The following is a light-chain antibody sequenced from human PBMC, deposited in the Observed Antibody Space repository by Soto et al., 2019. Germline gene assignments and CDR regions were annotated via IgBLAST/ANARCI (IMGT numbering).Light chain of an antibody. CDR3: QQYGSSPRT. V-gene: IGKV3-20*01. J-gene: IGKJ1*01. CDR1: QSVSSSY. Sequence: EIVLTQSPGTLSLSPGERATLSCRASQSVSSSYLAWYQQKPGQAPRLLIYGASSRATGIPDRFSGSGSGTDFTLTINRLEPEDFAVYYCQQYGSSPRTFGQGTKLVIK. CDR2: GAS.